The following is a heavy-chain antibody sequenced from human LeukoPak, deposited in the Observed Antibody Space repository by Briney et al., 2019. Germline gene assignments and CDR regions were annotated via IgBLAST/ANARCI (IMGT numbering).Heavy chain of an antibody. D-gene: IGHD3-10*01. CDR3: ARSRQASGLLGS. Sequence: SETLSLTCTVSGGSISSYYWSWLRQPPGKGLEWIGYIYYSGSTNYNPSLKSRVTISVDTSKNQFSLKLSSVTAADTAVYFCARSRQASGLLGSWGQGTLVAVSS. V-gene: IGHV4-59*08. J-gene: IGHJ5*01. CDR1: GGSISSYY. CDR2: IYYSGST.